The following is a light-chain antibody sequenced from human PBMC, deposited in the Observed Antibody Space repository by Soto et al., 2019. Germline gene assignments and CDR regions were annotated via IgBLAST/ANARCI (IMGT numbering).Light chain of an antibody. V-gene: IGKV1-5*01. CDR3: QRYNNYPRT. J-gene: IGKJ1*01. Sequence: DIQMTQSPSTLSASIGDRVTITCRASESIRTWLAWYQHKPGKAPKFLIYDASSLESGVPSRFSGSGSGTEFTLTISNLQPDYFATYFCQRYNNYPRTFGQGTKVEIK. CDR2: DAS. CDR1: ESIRTW.